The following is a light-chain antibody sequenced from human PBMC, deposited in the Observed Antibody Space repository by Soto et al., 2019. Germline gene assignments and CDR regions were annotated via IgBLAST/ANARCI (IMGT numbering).Light chain of an antibody. CDR2: DTS. Sequence: EIVLTQSPATLSLSPGGSATLSCRASQSVSHFLAWYQQKPGQAPRLLIYDTSSRATGIPGRFSGSGSGTDFTLTIDILEPADAAVYYCQQRTDWPTFGGGTKVEI. CDR3: QQRTDWPT. J-gene: IGKJ4*01. V-gene: IGKV3-11*01. CDR1: QSVSHF.